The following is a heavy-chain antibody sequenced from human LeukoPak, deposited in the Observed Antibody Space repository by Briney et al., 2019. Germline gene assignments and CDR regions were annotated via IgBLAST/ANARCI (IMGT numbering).Heavy chain of an antibody. CDR3: ARGGTYSYGESGLTWIQLWLPFDY. Sequence: GASVKVSCKASGYTFTSYYMHWVRQAPGQGLEWMGIINPSGGSTRYAQKFQGRVTMTRDMSTSTVYMELSSLRSEDTAVYYCARGGTYSYGESGLTWIQLWLPFDYWGQGTLVTVSS. CDR1: GYTFTSYY. V-gene: IGHV1-46*01. D-gene: IGHD5-18*01. CDR2: INPSGGST. J-gene: IGHJ4*02.